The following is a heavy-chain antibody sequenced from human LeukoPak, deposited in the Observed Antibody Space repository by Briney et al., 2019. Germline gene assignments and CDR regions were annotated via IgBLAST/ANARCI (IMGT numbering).Heavy chain of an antibody. J-gene: IGHJ4*02. CDR3: ARAEGDILTGYYVFDY. V-gene: IGHV4-39*07. CDR1: GGSISSSSYY. D-gene: IGHD3-9*01. CDR2: IYYSGST. Sequence: SETLSLTCTVSGGSISSSSYYWGWIRQPPGKGLEWIGSIYYSGSTYYNPSLKSRVTISVDTSKNQFSLKLSSVTAADTAVYYCARAEGDILTGYYVFDYWGQGTLVTVSS.